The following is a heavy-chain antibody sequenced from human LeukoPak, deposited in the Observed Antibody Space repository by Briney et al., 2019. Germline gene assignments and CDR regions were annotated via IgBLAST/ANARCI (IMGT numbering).Heavy chain of an antibody. CDR2: IKQDGSEK. CDR3: ARDASWSYYFDY. J-gene: IGHJ4*02. CDR1: GFTFSSYW. V-gene: IGHV3-7*01. Sequence: GGSLRLSCAASGFTFSSYWISWVRQAPGKGLEWVANIKQDGSEKYYVDSVKGRFTISRDNAKNPLYLQMNSLRAEDTAVYYCARDASWSYYFDYWGQGTLVTVSS. D-gene: IGHD6-13*01.